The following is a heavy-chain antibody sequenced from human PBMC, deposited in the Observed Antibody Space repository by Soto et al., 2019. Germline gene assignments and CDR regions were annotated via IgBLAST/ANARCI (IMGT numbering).Heavy chain of an antibody. Sequence: SVKVSCKASGGTFSSYTISWVRQAPGQGLEWMGRIIPILGIANYAQKFQGRVTITADKSTSTAYMELSSLRSEDTAVYYCARDHPPDYYGSGSYYNLVDYYYYMDVWGKGTTVTVSS. CDR3: ARDHPPDYYGSGSYYNLVDYYYYMDV. J-gene: IGHJ6*03. V-gene: IGHV1-69*04. CDR2: IIPILGIA. CDR1: GGTFSSYT. D-gene: IGHD3-10*01.